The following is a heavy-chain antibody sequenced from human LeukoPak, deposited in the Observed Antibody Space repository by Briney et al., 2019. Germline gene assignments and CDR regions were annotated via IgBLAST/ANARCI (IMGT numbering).Heavy chain of an antibody. V-gene: IGHV3-30*03. D-gene: IGHD3-22*01. CDR2: ISYDGSNK. Sequence: PGGSLRLSCAASGFTFSSYGMHWVRQAPGKGLEWVAVISYDGSNKYYADSVKGRFTISRDNSKNTLYLQMNSLRAEDTAVYYCARDPYYYDSSGHRGARGSDFDYWGQGTLVTVSS. J-gene: IGHJ4*02. CDR3: ARDPYYYDSSGHRGARGSDFDY. CDR1: GFTFSSYG.